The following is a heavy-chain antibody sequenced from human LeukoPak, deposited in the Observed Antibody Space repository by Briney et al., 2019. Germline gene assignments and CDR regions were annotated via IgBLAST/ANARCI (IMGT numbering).Heavy chain of an antibody. D-gene: IGHD3-9*01. J-gene: IGHJ4*02. CDR3: ARDLGYYDTLTGY. CDR2: IYSGGST. CDR1: GFTVSSNY. V-gene: IGHV3-66*02. Sequence: GSLRLSCAASGFTVSSNYMSWVRQAPGKGLEWVSVIYSGGSTYYADSVKGRFTISRDNSKNTLYLQMNSLRAEDTAVYYCARDLGYYDTLTGYWGQGTLVTVSS.